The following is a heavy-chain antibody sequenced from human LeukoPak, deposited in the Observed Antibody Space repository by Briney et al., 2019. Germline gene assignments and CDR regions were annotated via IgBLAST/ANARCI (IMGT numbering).Heavy chain of an antibody. CDR3: ASLHYYDSSVDY. Sequence: GGSLRLSRAASGFTFDDYAMHWVRQAPGKGLEWVSGISWNSGSIGYADSVKGRFTISRDNAKNSLYLQMNSLRAEDTALYYCASLHYYDSSVDYWGQGTLVTVSS. D-gene: IGHD3-22*01. V-gene: IGHV3-9*01. CDR1: GFTFDDYA. CDR2: ISWNSGSI. J-gene: IGHJ4*02.